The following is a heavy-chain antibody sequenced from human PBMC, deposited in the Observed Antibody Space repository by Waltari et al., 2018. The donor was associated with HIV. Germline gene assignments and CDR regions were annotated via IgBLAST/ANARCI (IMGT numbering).Heavy chain of an antibody. CDR3: ARREGTYCSGGSCYSIYYYGMDV. V-gene: IGHV1-8*01. D-gene: IGHD2-15*01. CDR1: GYTFTSYD. CDR2: MNPDSSNT. Sequence: QVQLVQSGAEVKKPGASVKVSCKASGYTFTSYDINWVRPATGQGLEWMGWMNPDSSNTGYAQKIQGRVTMTRNTSISTAYMELSSLRSEDTAVYYCARREGTYCSGGSCYSIYYYGMDVWGQGTTVTVSS. J-gene: IGHJ6*02.